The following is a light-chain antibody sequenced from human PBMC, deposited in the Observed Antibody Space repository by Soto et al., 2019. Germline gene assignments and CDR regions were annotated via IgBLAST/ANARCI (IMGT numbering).Light chain of an antibody. Sequence: QSALTQPASVSGSPGQSITISCIGTSSDVGGSNYVSWYQQHPGKAPKLMIYDVNNRPSGISNRFSGSKSGNTASLTISGLQAEDEADYYCSSYRSGSTLVFGGGTQLTVL. J-gene: IGLJ2*01. CDR1: SSDVGGSNY. CDR3: SSYRSGSTLV. CDR2: DVN. V-gene: IGLV2-14*01.